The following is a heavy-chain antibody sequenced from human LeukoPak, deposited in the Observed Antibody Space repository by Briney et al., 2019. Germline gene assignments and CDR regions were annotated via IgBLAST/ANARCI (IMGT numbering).Heavy chain of an antibody. CDR1: GVTFSDYV. D-gene: IGHD4-23*01. Sequence: AGGPLRLSCAASGVTFSDYVMHWVRQAPAKGLEWMAFISHDGSTKLYADSVRGRFTISRDNSKDTVFLQMNSLRPEDTAVYFCAKDGGNYYIDYWGQGTLVTVSS. CDR2: ISHDGSTK. J-gene: IGHJ4*02. CDR3: AKDGGNYYIDY. V-gene: IGHV3-30*18.